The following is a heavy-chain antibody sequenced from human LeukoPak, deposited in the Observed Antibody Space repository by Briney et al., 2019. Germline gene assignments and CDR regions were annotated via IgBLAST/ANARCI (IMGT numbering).Heavy chain of an antibody. CDR1: GFTVSSNY. CDR2: LYSGGST. J-gene: IGHJ6*02. CDR3: ARDSGSGMDV. V-gene: IGHV3-53*01. D-gene: IGHD6-25*01. Sequence: HPGGSLRLSCAASGFTVSSNYMSWVRQAPGKGLEWVSVLYSGGSTYYADSVKGRFTSSRDNSKNTLYLQMNSLRAEDTAVYYCARDSGSGMDVWGQGTTVTVSS.